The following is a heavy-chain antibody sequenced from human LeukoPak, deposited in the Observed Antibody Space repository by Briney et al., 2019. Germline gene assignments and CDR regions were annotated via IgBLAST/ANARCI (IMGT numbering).Heavy chain of an antibody. D-gene: IGHD4-17*01. CDR1: GFAFSSYE. Sequence: PGGPLRLSCAASGFAFSSYEMNWVRQAPGEGLEWVSYISSSGSTIYYADSVKGRFTISRDNAKNSLYLQMNSLRAEDTAVYYCARVSYGDYHVDYWGQGTLVTVSS. CDR3: ARVSYGDYHVDY. CDR2: ISSSGSTI. V-gene: IGHV3-48*03. J-gene: IGHJ4*02.